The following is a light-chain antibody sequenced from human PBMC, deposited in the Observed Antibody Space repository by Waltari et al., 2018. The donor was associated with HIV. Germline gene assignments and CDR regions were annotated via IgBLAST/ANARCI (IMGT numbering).Light chain of an antibody. CDR2: DTN. V-gene: IGLV1-51*01. Sequence: QSVLTQPPSVSAAPGQKVTISCSGSSSTIGNNFVSWYQQLPATAPKLLIYDTNKRPSWITDRFSASKSGTSATLAITGLQTGDEAVYYCGTWDNSLSAFWVFGGGTKVTVL. CDR3: GTWDNSLSAFWV. CDR1: SSTIGNNF. J-gene: IGLJ3*02.